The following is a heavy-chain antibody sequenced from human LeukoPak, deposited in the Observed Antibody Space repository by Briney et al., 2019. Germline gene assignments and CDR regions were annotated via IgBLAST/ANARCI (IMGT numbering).Heavy chain of an antibody. V-gene: IGHV3-30-3*01. J-gene: IGHJ4*02. CDR3: ARDRVNWKLGQFDY. CDR1: GFTFSSYA. CDR2: ISYDGGYK. Sequence: PGGSLRLSCAASGFTFSSYAIHWVRQAPGKGLEWVAVISYDGGYKYYADSVKGRFTISRDNSKNTLYLQMNSLRTEDTAVYYCARDRVNWKLGQFDYWGQGTLVTVSS. D-gene: IGHD1-1*01.